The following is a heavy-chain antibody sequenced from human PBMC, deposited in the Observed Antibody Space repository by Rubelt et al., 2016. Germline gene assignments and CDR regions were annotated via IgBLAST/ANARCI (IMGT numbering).Heavy chain of an antibody. V-gene: IGHV4-34*01. CDR2: INHSGST. CDR1: GGSFSGYY. J-gene: IGHJ4*02. CDR3: ASSYLGGYLDY. D-gene: IGHD3-16*01. Sequence: QVQLQQWGAGLLKPSETLSLTCAVYGGSFSGYYWSWICQPPGKGLEWIGEINHSGSTNYNPSLKSRVTISVDTSKNQFSLKLSSVTAADTAVYYWASSYLGGYLDYWGQGTLVTVSS.